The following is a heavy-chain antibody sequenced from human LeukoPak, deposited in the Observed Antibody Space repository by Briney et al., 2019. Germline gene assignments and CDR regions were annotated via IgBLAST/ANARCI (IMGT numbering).Heavy chain of an antibody. J-gene: IGHJ6*03. CDR2: IFYSGST. CDR1: GGSINNYY. CDR3: VRRGGLLWNMDV. Sequence: PSETLSLTCTVSGGSINNYYWNWIRQPPGKGPEWIGYIFYSGSTIYNPSLKSRVTMSVDTSKNQFSLRLTSVTAADTAVYYCVRRGGLLWNMDVWGKGTTVTVSS. V-gene: IGHV4-59*08. D-gene: IGHD3-16*01.